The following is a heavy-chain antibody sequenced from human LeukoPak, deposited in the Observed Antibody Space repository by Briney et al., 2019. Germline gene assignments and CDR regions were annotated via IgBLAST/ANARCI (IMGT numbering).Heavy chain of an antibody. CDR3: ARGRNGYNCD. Sequence: SETLSLTCSASGGAISSSSYYWVWIRQPPGKGLEWIGTIYYSGTTYYNPSLKSRITMFVDTSKNQFSLKLRSVTGADAAVYYCARGRNGYNCDWGQGTLVTVSS. D-gene: IGHD5-24*01. CDR1: GGAISSSSYY. CDR2: IYYSGTT. J-gene: IGHJ4*02. V-gene: IGHV4-39*01.